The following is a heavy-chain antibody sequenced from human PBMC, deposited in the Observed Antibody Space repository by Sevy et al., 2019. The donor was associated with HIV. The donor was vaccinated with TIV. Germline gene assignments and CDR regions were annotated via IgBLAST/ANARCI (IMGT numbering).Heavy chain of an antibody. CDR1: GFTVSRNY. D-gene: IGHD1-26*01. V-gene: IGHV3-53*01. J-gene: IGHJ4*02. CDR2: IYSGGST. CDR3: AGGGIGGATWGGFDY. Sequence: GGSLRLSCAASGFTVSRNYMSWVRQAPGKGLEWVSVIYSGGSTYYADSVKGRFTISRDNSKNTLYLQMNSLRAEDTAGYYCAGGGIGGATWGGFDYWGQGTLVTVSS.